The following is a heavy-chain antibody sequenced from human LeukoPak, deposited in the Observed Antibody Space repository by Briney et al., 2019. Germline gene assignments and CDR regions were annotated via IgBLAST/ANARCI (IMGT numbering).Heavy chain of an antibody. CDR2: ISSDGSST. CDR1: GFTYSSYS. CDR3: AKRGRDGFNLRYYYDMDV. V-gene: IGHV3-23*01. J-gene: IGHJ6*02. Sequence: GGSLRLSCAASGFTYSSYSMNRVPQAPGKGLECVSRISSDGSSTRCAHSVKGRFTISRDNSNNTLYLQMNSLRAEDTAVYYCAKRGRDGFNLRYYYDMDVWGQGTTVTVSS. D-gene: IGHD5-24*01.